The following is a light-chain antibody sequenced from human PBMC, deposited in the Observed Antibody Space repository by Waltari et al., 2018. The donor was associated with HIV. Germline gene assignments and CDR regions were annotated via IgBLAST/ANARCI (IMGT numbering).Light chain of an antibody. J-gene: IGKJ1*01. CDR2: AAS. Sequence: THMPQSPSSLSASVGDRVTITCRASQGIRNDLGWYQQKPGKAPKLLIYAASSLQSGVPSRFSGSGSGTDFTLTISSLQPEDFATYYCLQDYKYPWTFGQGTKVEIK. CDR1: QGIRND. CDR3: LQDYKYPWT. V-gene: IGKV1-6*01.